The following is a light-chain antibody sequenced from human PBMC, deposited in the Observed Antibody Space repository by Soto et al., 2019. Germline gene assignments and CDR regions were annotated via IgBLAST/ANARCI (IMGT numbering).Light chain of an antibody. V-gene: IGKV1-39*01. Sequence: DIQMTQSPSSLSASVGDRVTITCRASQSISKYLNWYKQKPGKAPKLLIYAASYLQSGVPSRFSGSGSGTDFTLTLTGLQPDDFATYYCQQSYTTPLTFGGGTKVQMK. J-gene: IGKJ4*01. CDR3: QQSYTTPLT. CDR1: QSISKY. CDR2: AAS.